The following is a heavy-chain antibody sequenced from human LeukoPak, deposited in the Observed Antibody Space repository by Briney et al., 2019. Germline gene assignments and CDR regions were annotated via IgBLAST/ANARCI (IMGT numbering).Heavy chain of an antibody. D-gene: IGHD2-2*01. CDR2: ISYDGSNK. CDR1: GFTFSSYA. V-gene: IGHV3-30-3*01. CDR3: ARDIVVVPAASSPGDY. J-gene: IGHJ4*02. Sequence: GGSLRLSCAASGFTFSSYAMHWVRQAPGKGLEWVAVISYDGSNKYYADSVKGRFTISRDNSKNTLYLQMNSLRAEDTAVYYCARDIVVVPAASSPGDYWGQGTLVTVSS.